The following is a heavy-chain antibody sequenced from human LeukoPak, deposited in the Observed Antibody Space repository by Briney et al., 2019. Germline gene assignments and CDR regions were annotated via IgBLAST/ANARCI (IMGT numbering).Heavy chain of an antibody. CDR1: GGSISSGSYY. V-gene: IGHV4-61*09. CDR3: VRGRRAYTSTWDQDPLWFDP. Sequence: SETLSLTCTVSGGSISSGSYYWSWIRQPAGRGLEWIGHIYTSGSTNYNPSLKSRVTISVDTSKNQFSLNLSSVTTADTAVYYCVRGRRAYTSTWDQDPLWFDPWGQGTLVTVSS. J-gene: IGHJ5*02. D-gene: IGHD6-13*01. CDR2: IYTSGST.